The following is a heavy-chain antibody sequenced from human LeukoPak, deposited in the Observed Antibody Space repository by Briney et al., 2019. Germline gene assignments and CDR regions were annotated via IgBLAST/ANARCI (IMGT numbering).Heavy chain of an antibody. CDR3: AREGDPHSYYHYIMNV. CDR2: VYSDGTT. J-gene: IGHJ6*03. Sequence: SETLSLICTVSGGSISGYYWSWVRLPAGKGLEWIGRVYSDGTTNYNPSLKSRVTMSVESSRNQFSLKLSSVTAADTAVYYCAREGDPHSYYHYIMNVWGKGTTVTVSS. D-gene: IGHD2-21*02. CDR1: GGSISGYY. V-gene: IGHV4-4*07.